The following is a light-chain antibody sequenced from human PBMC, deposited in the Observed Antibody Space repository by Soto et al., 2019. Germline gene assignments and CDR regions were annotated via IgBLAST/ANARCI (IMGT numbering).Light chain of an antibody. CDR3: QQYNSYTWT. Sequence: DIQMTQSPSTLSASVGDRVTITCRTSQSISSWLAWYQQKPGKAPKLLIYDASSLESGVPSRFSGSGFGTEFTLTISSLQPDEFATYDCQQYNSYTWTFGQGTKVEIK. CDR1: QSISSW. CDR2: DAS. V-gene: IGKV1-5*01. J-gene: IGKJ1*01.